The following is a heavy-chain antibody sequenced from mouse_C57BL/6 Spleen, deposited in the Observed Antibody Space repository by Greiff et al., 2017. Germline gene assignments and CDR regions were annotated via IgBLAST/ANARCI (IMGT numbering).Heavy chain of an antibody. V-gene: IGHV1-69*01. Sequence: VQLQQPGAELVMPGASVKLSCKASGYTFTSYWMHWVKQRPGQGLEWIGEIDPSDSYTNYNQKFKGKSTLTVDKYSSTAYMQLSSLTSEDSAVYYCARGDYGSSRFAYWGQGTLVTVSA. J-gene: IGHJ3*01. CDR1: GYTFTSYW. D-gene: IGHD1-1*01. CDR3: ARGDYGSSRFAY. CDR2: IDPSDSYT.